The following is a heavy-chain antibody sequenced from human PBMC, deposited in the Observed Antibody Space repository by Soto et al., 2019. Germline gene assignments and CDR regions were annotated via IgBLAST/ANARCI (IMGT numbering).Heavy chain of an antibody. CDR1: GYTFTSYG. CDR3: ARQANWGDHAWFDP. D-gene: IGHD7-27*01. CDR2: INPSGGST. Sequence: ASVKVSCKASGYTFTSYGISWVRQAPGQGLEWMGIINPSGGSTSYAQKFQGRVTMTRDTSTSTVYMELSSLRSEDTAVYYCARQANWGDHAWFDPWGQGTLVTVSX. V-gene: IGHV1-46*03. J-gene: IGHJ5*02.